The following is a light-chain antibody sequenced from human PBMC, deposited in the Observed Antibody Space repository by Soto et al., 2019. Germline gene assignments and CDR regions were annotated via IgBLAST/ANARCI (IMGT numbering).Light chain of an antibody. Sequence: EIVMTQSPASLSVSPGERVTLSCTASQSVSRYLAWYQQIPGQAPRLLIYGASSRATGIPDRFTGSGSGTDFTHTISRLEPEDFAVYYCQQYGSSGTFGQGTKVDIK. CDR1: QSVSRY. CDR3: QQYGSSGT. CDR2: GAS. V-gene: IGKV3-20*01. J-gene: IGKJ1*01.